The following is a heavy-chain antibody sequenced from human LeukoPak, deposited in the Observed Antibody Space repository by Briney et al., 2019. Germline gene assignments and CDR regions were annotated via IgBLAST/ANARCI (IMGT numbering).Heavy chain of an antibody. CDR1: GYTFTGYY. J-gene: IGHJ4*02. V-gene: IGHV1-2*02. CDR2: INPNSGGT. Sequence: ASVKVSCKASGYTFTGYYMHWVRQAPGQGLEWMGWINPNSGGTNYAQKFQGRVTMTRDTSISTAYMELSRLRSGDTAVYYCARDLVTMVRGVHNDYWGQGTLVTVSS. CDR3: ARDLVTMVRGVHNDY. D-gene: IGHD3-10*01.